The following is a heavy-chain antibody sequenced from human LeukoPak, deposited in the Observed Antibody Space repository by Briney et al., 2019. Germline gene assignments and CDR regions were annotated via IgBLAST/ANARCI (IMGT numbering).Heavy chain of an antibody. Sequence: SETLSLTCNVSGDSISSGGYYWGWIRQPPGKGLEWIGSIYYSGNTNYNPSLKSRITISVDTSRNQFSLKLTSVTAADTAAYYCARLPPKNHLGHKKIDGFGHWGQGTLVTVSP. V-gene: IGHV4-39*01. CDR2: IYYSGNT. CDR1: GDSISSGGYY. CDR3: ARLPPKNHLGHKKIDGFGH. D-gene: IGHD3-16*01. J-gene: IGHJ4*02.